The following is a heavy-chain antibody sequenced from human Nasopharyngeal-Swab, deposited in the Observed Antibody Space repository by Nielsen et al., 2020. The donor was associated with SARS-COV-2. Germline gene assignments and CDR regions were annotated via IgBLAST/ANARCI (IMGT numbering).Heavy chain of an antibody. Sequence: GESLKISCEASGFTFGNYNMNWVRQAPGKGLEWVSYISSSSSFIYYADSVKGRFTISRDNAQKSLSLQMNSLRAEDTGVYFCARDTGAFDIWGQGTMVTVSS. CDR1: GFTFGNYN. D-gene: IGHD3-10*01. V-gene: IGHV3-21*01. J-gene: IGHJ3*02. CDR3: ARDTGAFDI. CDR2: ISSSSSFI.